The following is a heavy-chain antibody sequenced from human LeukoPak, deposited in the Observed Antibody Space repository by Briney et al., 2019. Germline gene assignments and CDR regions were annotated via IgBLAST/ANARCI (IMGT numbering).Heavy chain of an antibody. D-gene: IGHD1-26*01. CDR3: ARSPPRGSYYIPPEYFQH. J-gene: IGHJ1*01. CDR2: ISSSSSYI. V-gene: IGHV3-21*01. Sequence: GGSLRLSCAASGFTFSSYSMNWVRQAPGKGLEWVSSISSSSSYIYYADSVKGRFTISRDNAKNSLYLQMNSLRAEDTAVYYCARSPPRGSYYIPPEYFQHWGQGTLVTVSS. CDR1: GFTFSSYS.